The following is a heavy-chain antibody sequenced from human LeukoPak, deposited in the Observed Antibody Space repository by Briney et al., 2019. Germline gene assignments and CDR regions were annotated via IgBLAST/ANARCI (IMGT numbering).Heavy chain of an antibody. CDR2: INAGNGNT. CDR1: GYTFTSYA. J-gene: IGHJ4*02. Sequence: ASVKVSCKASGYTFTSYAMHWVRQAPGQRLEWMGWINAGNGNTKYSQKFQGRVTITRDTSASTAYMELSSLRSEDTAVYCCARDYYGSGSSYLSYYFDYWGQGTLVTVSS. CDR3: ARDYYGSGSSYLSYYFDY. V-gene: IGHV1-3*01. D-gene: IGHD3-10*01.